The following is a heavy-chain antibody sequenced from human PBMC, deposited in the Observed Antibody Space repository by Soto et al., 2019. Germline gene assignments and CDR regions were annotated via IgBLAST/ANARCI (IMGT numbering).Heavy chain of an antibody. CDR3: ARWGPVVVVIAAKDYYYGMDV. CDR2: ISSSSSYI. V-gene: IGHV3-21*01. CDR1: GFTFSSYS. Sequence: PGGSLRLSCAASGFTFSSYSMNWVRQAPGKGLEWVSSISSSSSYIYYADSVKGRFTISRDNAKNSLYLQMNSLRAEDTAVYYCARWGPVVVVIAAKDYYYGMDVWGQGTTVTVSS. D-gene: IGHD2-15*01. J-gene: IGHJ6*02.